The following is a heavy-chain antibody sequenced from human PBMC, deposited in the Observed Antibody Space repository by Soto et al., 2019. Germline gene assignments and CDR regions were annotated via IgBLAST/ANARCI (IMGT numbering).Heavy chain of an antibody. J-gene: IGHJ4*02. CDR2: ISYDGSNK. V-gene: IGHV3-30-3*01. D-gene: IGHD3-10*01. Sequence: GGSLRLSCAASGFTFSSYAMHWVRQAPGKGLEWVAVISYDGSNKYYADSVKGRFTISRDNSKNTLYLQMNSLRAEDTAVYYCARDLITMVRGVIYTTFSFDYWGQGTLVTVSS. CDR3: ARDLITMVRGVIYTTFSFDY. CDR1: GFTFSSYA.